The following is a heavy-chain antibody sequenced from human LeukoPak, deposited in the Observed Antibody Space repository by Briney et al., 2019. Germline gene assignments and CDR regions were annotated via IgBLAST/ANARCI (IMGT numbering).Heavy chain of an antibody. CDR1: GGSISSSSYY. J-gene: IGHJ5*02. Sequence: SETLSLTCTVSGGSISSSSYYWGWIRQPPGKGLEWIGSIYYSGSTYYNPSLKSRVTISVDTSKNQFSLKLSSVTAADTAVYYCARSTNWFDPWGQGTLVTVSS. D-gene: IGHD2-2*01. CDR2: IYYSGST. CDR3: ARSTNWFDP. V-gene: IGHV4-39*07.